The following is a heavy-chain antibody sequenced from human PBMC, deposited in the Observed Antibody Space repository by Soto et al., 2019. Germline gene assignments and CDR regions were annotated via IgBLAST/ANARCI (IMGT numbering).Heavy chain of an antibody. Sequence: QVQLQESGPGLVRPSETLSLTCTVSGDSIDSTNNYYWAWIRQPPGKGLEWIGSSSFTGNTFFNPSLKSRVNIFVDTSKNQFSLRVSSVTAADPAIYYCARPDSSSWAAAFDYWGRGTLVTVSS. CDR1: GDSIDSTNNYY. CDR2: SSFTGNT. J-gene: IGHJ4*02. CDR3: ARPDSSSWAAAFDY. D-gene: IGHD6-13*01. V-gene: IGHV4-39*01.